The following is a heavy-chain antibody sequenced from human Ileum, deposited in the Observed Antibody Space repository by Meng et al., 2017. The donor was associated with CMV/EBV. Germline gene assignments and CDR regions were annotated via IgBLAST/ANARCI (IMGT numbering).Heavy chain of an antibody. CDR1: FSTAW. CDR2: IKSKTDGGTT. Sequence: FSTAWMSWVRQAPGKGLEWVGRIKSKTDGGTTDYAAPVKGRFTISRDDSKNTLYLQMNSLKTEDTAVYYCTTGRAYCSSTSCYRIDYWGQGTLVTVSS. D-gene: IGHD2-2*01. CDR3: TTGRAYCSSTSCYRIDY. V-gene: IGHV3-15*01. J-gene: IGHJ4*02.